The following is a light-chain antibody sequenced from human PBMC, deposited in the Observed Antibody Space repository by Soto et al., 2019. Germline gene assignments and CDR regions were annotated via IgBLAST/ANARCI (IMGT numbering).Light chain of an antibody. Sequence: QSALTQPRSVSGSPGQSVTISCTGTSSAIRGYYHVSWYQHHPGKAPKLMIYDVNRRPLGVPDRFSGSKSGNTASLTISGLQAEDEADYYCCSYAGSYTDVAFGGGTKLTVL. CDR1: SSAIRGYYH. J-gene: IGLJ2*01. V-gene: IGLV2-11*01. CDR2: DVN. CDR3: CSYAGSYTDVA.